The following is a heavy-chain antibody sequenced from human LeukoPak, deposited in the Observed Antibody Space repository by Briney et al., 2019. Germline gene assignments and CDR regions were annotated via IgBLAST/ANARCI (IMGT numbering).Heavy chain of an antibody. V-gene: IGHV4-30-4*08. CDR1: GGSISSGDYY. CDR2: IYYSGST. D-gene: IGHD2-2*02. J-gene: IGHJ4*02. Sequence: PSETLSLTCTVSGGSISSGDYYWSWIRQPPGKGLEWIGYIYYSGSTYYNPSLKSRVTISVDTSKNQFSLKLSSVTAADTAVYYCASVCTSCYTFHDYWGQGTLVTVSS. CDR3: ASVCTSCYTFHDY.